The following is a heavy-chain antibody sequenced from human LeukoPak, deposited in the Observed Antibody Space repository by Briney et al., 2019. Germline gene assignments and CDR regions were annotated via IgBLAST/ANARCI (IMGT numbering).Heavy chain of an antibody. J-gene: IGHJ4*02. CDR3: ANNIHPGVWYFDY. V-gene: IGHV3-9*01. CDR2: ISWNSGSI. D-gene: IGHD6-19*01. Sequence: GGSLRLSCAASGFTFDDYAMHWVRQAPGKGLEWVSGISWNSGSIGYADSVKGRFTISRDNAKNSLYLQMNSLRAEDTALYYCANNIHPGVWYFDYWGQGTLVTVSS. CDR1: GFTFDDYA.